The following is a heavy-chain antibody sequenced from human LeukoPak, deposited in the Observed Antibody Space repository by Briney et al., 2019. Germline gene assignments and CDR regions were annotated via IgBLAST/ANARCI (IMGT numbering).Heavy chain of an antibody. D-gene: IGHD5-18*01. J-gene: IGHJ3*02. CDR3: AKSEGYSYAFDI. CDR2: INHSGST. Sequence: SETLSLTCAVYGGSFSGYYWSWIRQPPGKGLEWIGGINHSGSTNYNPSLKSRVTISVDTSKNQFSLKLSSVTAADTAVYYCAKSEGYSYAFDIWGQGTMVTVSS. V-gene: IGHV4-34*01. CDR1: GGSFSGYY.